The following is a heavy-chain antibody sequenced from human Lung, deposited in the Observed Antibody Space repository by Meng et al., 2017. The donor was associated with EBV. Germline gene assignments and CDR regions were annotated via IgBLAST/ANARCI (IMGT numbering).Heavy chain of an antibody. CDR2: LIPMSDAP. CDR3: ASESGRGFTPDY. Sequence: QVRLGRSGVEVKRPGSSVNVSCKTSGGTFRSDAISWVRQAPGQGLEWMGGLIPMSDAPHYAQKFQGRVTITADESTSTHYMDLSGLRSEDTAVYYCASESGRGFTPDYWGQGTLVTVSS. J-gene: IGHJ4*02. D-gene: IGHD3-10*01. V-gene: IGHV1-69*01. CDR1: GGTFRSDA.